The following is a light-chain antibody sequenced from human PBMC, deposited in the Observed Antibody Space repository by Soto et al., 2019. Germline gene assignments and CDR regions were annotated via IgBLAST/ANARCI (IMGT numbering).Light chain of an antibody. CDR3: KSYAGSNTYV. CDR2: EVV. V-gene: IGLV2-8*01. Sequence: QSALTQPPSASGSPGQSVTISCTGTKSDIGVYDFVSWYQHHPGKAPRLIIYEVVQRPSGVPDRFSGSKSGNTASQTVSGLQAADEADYFCKSYAGSNTYVFGSGTKVTVL. CDR1: KSDIGVYDF. J-gene: IGLJ1*01.